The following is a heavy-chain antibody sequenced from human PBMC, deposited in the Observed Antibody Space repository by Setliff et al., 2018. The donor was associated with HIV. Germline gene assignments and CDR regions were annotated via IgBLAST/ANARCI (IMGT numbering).Heavy chain of an antibody. CDR2: ISHSGTT. CDR1: GGSFSGYY. V-gene: IGHV4-34*01. CDR3: ARHVGKFCSDASCYGVGWFDH. J-gene: IGHJ5*02. Sequence: SETLSLTCVVYGGSFSGYYLSWVRQPPGKGLEWIGEISHSGTTTYSPSLESRVSISPDTSKNQFSLKLSSVTAADTAVYYCARHVGKFCSDASCYGVGWFDHWGQGALVTVSS. D-gene: IGHD2-2*01.